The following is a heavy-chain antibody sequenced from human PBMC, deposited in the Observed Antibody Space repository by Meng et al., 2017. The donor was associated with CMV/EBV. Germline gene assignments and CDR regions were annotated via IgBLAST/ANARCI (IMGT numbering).Heavy chain of an antibody. D-gene: IGHD1-14*01. CDR1: GGSISSGDYY. Sequence: DSRPEFVKPSLSLSFTCTFSGGSISSGDYYWSWIRQTSGKGLEWIGYIYYSGSTYYNPFLKSRVTISVDTSKIQFSLKLSSVTAADTAVYYCARVTSRVDGAFVYWGQGTLVTVSS. J-gene: IGHJ4*02. V-gene: IGHV4-30-4*08. CDR3: ARVTSRVDGAFVY. CDR2: IYYSGST.